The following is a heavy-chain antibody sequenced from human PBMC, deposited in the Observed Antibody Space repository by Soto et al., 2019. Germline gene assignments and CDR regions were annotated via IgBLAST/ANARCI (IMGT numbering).Heavy chain of an antibody. CDR1: GGTFSSYA. V-gene: IGHV1-69*13. J-gene: IGHJ4*02. CDR2: IIPIFGTA. D-gene: IGHD3-9*01. Sequence: ASVKVSCKASGGTFSSYAISWVRQAPGQGLEWMGGIIPIFGTANYAQKFQGRVTITADESTSTAYMELSSLRSEDTAVYYCARDLVYDILTSGYFDYWGQGTLVTVSS. CDR3: ARDLVYDILTSGYFDY.